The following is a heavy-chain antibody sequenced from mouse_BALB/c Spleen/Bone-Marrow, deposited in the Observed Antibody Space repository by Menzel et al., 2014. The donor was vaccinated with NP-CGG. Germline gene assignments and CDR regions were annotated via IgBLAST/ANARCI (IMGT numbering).Heavy chain of an antibody. D-gene: IGHD3-2*02. J-gene: IGHJ1*02. Sequence: DVMLVESGGGLVKPGGSLKLSCAASGFTFSSYAMSWVRQTPEKRLEWVASISSGGSTYYPDSVKGRFTISRDNARNILYLQMSSLRSEDTAMYYCARGGLRYFDVWGAGTTVPVSS. CDR2: ISSGGST. CDR1: GFTFSSYA. CDR3: ARGGLRYFDV. V-gene: IGHV5-6-5*01.